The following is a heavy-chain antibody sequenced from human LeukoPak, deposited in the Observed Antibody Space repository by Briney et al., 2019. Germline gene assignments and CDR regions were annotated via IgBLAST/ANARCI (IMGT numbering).Heavy chain of an antibody. Sequence: GGSLRLSCAASGFTVSSNYMSWVRQAPGKGLEWVSVIYSGGSTYYADSVKGRFTISRDNSKNTLYLQMNSLRAEDTAVYYYARDGYGDSWFDYWGQGTLVTVSS. CDR3: ARDGYGDSWFDY. J-gene: IGHJ4*02. D-gene: IGHD4-17*01. CDR2: IYSGGST. V-gene: IGHV3-53*01. CDR1: GFTVSSNY.